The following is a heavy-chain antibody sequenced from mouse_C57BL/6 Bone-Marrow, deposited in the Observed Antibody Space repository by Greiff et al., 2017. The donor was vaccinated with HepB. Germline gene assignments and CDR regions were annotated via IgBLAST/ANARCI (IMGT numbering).Heavy chain of an antibody. CDR3: TRATSGSSDEDAMDE. CDR1: GYTFTSYW. J-gene: IGHJ4*01. CDR2: IYPGNSDT. D-gene: IGHD1-1*01. Sequence: EVQLQQSGTVLARPGASVKMSCKPSGYTFTSYWLHWVKQRPGQGLEWIGAIYPGNSDTSYNQKFKGKAKLTAVTSASTAYMELSSLTNEASAVYEGTRATSGSSDEDAMDEWGQGTAVTVSS. V-gene: IGHV1-5*01.